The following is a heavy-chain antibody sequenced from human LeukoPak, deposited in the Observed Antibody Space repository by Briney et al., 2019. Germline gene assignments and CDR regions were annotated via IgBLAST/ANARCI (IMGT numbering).Heavy chain of an antibody. V-gene: IGHV4-4*09. CDR2: IYTSGST. Sequence: SETLSLTCTVSGGSISSYYWSWIRQPPGKGLEWIGYIYTSGSTNYNPSLKSRVTISVDTSKNQFSLKLSSVTAADTAVYYCARLYGFNWRSEENDYWGQGTLVTVSS. D-gene: IGHD2-2*02. J-gene: IGHJ4*02. CDR1: GGSISSYY. CDR3: ARLYGFNWRSEENDY.